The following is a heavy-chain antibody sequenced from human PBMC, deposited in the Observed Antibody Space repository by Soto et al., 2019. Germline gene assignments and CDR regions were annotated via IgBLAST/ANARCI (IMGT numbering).Heavy chain of an antibody. CDR1: GFTFSSYG. CDR2: ISYDGSNK. V-gene: IGHV3-30*18. CDR3: AKDTRGSSSQYFDY. D-gene: IGHD6-6*01. Sequence: PGGSLRLSCAASGFTFSSYGMHWVRQAPGKGLEWVAVISYDGSNKYYADSVKGRFTISRDNSKNTLYLQMNSLRAEDTAIYYCAKDTRGSSSQYFDYWGQGTLVTVSS. J-gene: IGHJ4*02.